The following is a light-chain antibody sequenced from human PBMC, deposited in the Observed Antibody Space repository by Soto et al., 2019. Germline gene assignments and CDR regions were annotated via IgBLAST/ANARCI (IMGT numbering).Light chain of an antibody. CDR2: GAS. CDR3: HQYGGSPWYT. J-gene: IGKJ2*01. CDR1: QIISSSY. V-gene: IGKV3-20*01. Sequence: EIGLTQSPGTLSWAVGERATLSCRASQIISSSYLAWYQQRPGQAPKLLIYGASRRATGVPDRFSGSESGTDFTLTISRVEPEDFAVYYCHQYGGSPWYTFGQGTRLEV.